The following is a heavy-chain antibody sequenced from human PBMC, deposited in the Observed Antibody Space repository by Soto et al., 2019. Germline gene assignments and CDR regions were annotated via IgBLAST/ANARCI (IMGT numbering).Heavy chain of an antibody. D-gene: IGHD5-18*01. CDR3: ARESKRVDTAMVSRTNFDY. J-gene: IGHJ4*02. CDR1: WGTIRNPA. CDR2: IYYSGTT. Sequence: ASEPLCLPRTVFWGTIRNPAWSWIRQSPGKGPEWIGYIYYSGTTNYNPSLKNRVTLSVDTSKNQLSLNLTSVTAADTAVYYCARESKRVDTAMVSRTNFDYWGQGTLVTVSS. V-gene: IGHV4-59*11.